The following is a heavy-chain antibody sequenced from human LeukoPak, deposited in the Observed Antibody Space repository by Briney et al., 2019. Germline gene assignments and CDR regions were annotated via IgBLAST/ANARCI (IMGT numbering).Heavy chain of an antibody. J-gene: IGHJ5*02. D-gene: IGHD3-10*01. Sequence: GGSLRLSCAASGFTFSSYAMSWVRQAPGKGLEWVSAISGSGGSTYYADSVKGRFTISRDNSKNTLYLQMNSLRAEDTAVYYCAKDGYGSGSYYVWFFDPWGQGTLVTVSS. CDR3: AKDGYGSGSYYVWFFDP. V-gene: IGHV3-23*01. CDR1: GFTFSSYA. CDR2: ISGSGGST.